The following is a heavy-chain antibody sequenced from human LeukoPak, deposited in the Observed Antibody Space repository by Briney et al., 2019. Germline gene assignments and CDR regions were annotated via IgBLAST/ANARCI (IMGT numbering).Heavy chain of an antibody. CDR1: GYTFTSYG. D-gene: IGHD6-13*01. V-gene: IGHV1-18*01. J-gene: IGHJ4*02. CDR2: ISAYNGNT. CDR3: AREDSSSFDY. Sequence: ASVKVSCKASGYTFTSYGISWVRKAPGQGLEWMGWISAYNGNTNYAQTPQGRVTMTTDTSTSTAYMELRSLRSDDTAVYYCAREDSSSFDYWGQGTLVTVSS.